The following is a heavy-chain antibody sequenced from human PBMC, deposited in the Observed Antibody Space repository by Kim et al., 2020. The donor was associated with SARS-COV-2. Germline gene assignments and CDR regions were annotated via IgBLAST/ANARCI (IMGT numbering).Heavy chain of an antibody. Sequence: SETLSLTCTVSGGSISSSSYYWGWIRQPPGKGLEWIGSIYYSGSTYYNPSLKSRVTISVDTSKNQFSLKLSTVTAAATAVYSCATQGYSYGLFYYWGQGT. J-gene: IGHJ4*02. D-gene: IGHD5-18*01. V-gene: IGHV4-39*07. CDR3: ATQGYSYGLFYY. CDR2: IYYSGST. CDR1: GGSISSSSYY.